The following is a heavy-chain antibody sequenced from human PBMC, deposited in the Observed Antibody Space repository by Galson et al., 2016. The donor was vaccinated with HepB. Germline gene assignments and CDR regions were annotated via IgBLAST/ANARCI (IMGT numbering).Heavy chain of an antibody. CDR3: VKDQNSFGYGYFDV. D-gene: IGHD5-18*01. J-gene: IGHJ4*02. CDR2: ISGGGKST. V-gene: IGHV3-23*01. CDR1: GFTFGDYS. Sequence: SLRLSCAASGFTFGDYSLGWVRQTPGKGLECVAAISGGGKSTFYGDSVKGRFIISRDNPRNTLFLQMVRMTAEDTAIYFCVKDQNSFGYGYFDVGGQGVPVIVSS.